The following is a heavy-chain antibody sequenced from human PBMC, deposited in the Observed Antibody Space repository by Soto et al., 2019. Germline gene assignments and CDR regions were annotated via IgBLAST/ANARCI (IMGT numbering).Heavy chain of an antibody. Sequence: QVQLQESGPGLVKPSQTLSLTCTVSGGSISSGGYYWSWIRQHPGKGLEWLGYIYYSGSTYYNPSLKSRVTISVDTSKNQFSLKLSSMTAADTAVYYCARDHRSIAAAGLHYFDYWGQGTLVTGSS. CDR2: IYYSGST. V-gene: IGHV4-31*03. D-gene: IGHD6-13*01. J-gene: IGHJ4*02. CDR1: GGSISSGGYY. CDR3: ARDHRSIAAAGLHYFDY.